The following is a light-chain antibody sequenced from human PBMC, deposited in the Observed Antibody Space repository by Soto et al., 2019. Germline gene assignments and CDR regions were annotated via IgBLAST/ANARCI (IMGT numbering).Light chain of an antibody. CDR2: DAS. Sequence: DIPVTQSPSSLSASVGDRVTITCQASQDISNCLNWYQQKAGKAPKLLIYDASNLQTGVPSRFSGIGSGTDFTFTISSQQPEDIATYYCQQYDNLPPGITFGPGTKVAIK. J-gene: IGKJ3*01. CDR3: QQYDNLPPGIT. V-gene: IGKV1-33*01. CDR1: QDISNC.